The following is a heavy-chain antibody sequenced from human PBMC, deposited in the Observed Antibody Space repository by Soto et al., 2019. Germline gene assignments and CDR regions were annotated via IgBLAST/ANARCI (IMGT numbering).Heavy chain of an antibody. Sequence: GESLKISCKGSGYSFTSYWIGWVRQMPGKGLEWMGIIYPGDSDTRYSPSFQGQVTISDDKSISTAYLQWSSLKASDTAMYYCARLLAAAGTRPYNWFDPWGQGTLVTVSS. V-gene: IGHV5-51*01. CDR2: IYPGDSDT. CDR3: ARLLAAAGTRPYNWFDP. D-gene: IGHD6-13*01. J-gene: IGHJ5*02. CDR1: GYSFTSYW.